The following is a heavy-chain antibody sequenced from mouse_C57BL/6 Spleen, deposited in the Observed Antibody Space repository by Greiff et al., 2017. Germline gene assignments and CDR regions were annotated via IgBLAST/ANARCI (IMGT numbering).Heavy chain of an antibody. Sequence: VQLQQSGPELVKPGASVKISCKASGYAFSSSWMNWVKQRPGKGLEWIGRIYPGDGDTNYNGKFKGKATLTADKSSSTAYMQLSSLTSEDSAVYFCARGTTVVEAEYYFDYWGQGTTLTVSS. V-gene: IGHV1-82*01. D-gene: IGHD1-1*01. J-gene: IGHJ2*01. CDR2: IYPGDGDT. CDR3: ARGTTVVEAEYYFDY. CDR1: GYAFSSSW.